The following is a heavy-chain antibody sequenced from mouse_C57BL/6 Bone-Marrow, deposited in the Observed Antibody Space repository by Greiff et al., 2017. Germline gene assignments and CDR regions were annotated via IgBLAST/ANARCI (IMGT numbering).Heavy chain of an antibody. CDR1: GYSITSGYY. V-gene: IGHV3-6*01. CDR2: ISYDGSN. J-gene: IGHJ2*01. Sequence: DVQLQESGPGLVKPSQSLSLTCSVTGYSITSGYYWNWIRQFPGNKLEWMGYISYDGSNNYNPSLKNRISITRDTSKNQFFLKLNSVTTEDTATYYCAREGTVVATKYFDYWGQGTTLTVSS. D-gene: IGHD1-1*01. CDR3: AREGTVVATKYFDY.